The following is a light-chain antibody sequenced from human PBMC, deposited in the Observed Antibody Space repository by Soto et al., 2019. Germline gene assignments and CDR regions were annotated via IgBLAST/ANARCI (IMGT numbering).Light chain of an antibody. J-gene: IGKJ2*01. CDR3: QQYFNTPYT. V-gene: IGKV4-1*01. Sequence: DIVMTQSPDSLAVSVGERATINCRSNQSLLYNSNNKNYLAWFQQKPRQPPRLLIYWASTRESGVSDRFSGSGSGTGFTLTISSLQAEDVAVYYCQQYFNTPYTFGQGTKLEI. CDR1: QSLLYNSNNKNY. CDR2: WAS.